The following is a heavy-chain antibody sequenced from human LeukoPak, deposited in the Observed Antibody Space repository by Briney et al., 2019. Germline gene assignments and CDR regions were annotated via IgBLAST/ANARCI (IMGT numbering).Heavy chain of an antibody. Sequence: GGSLRLSCAASGFTFSSYGMHWVRQAPGKGLEWVAVISYDGSNKYYADSVKGRFTISRDNSKNTLYLQMNSLRAEDTAVYYCAKDPGSSWYVHLYYFDYWGQGTLVTVSS. D-gene: IGHD6-13*01. CDR3: AKDPGSSWYVHLYYFDY. CDR2: ISYDGSNK. CDR1: GFTFSSYG. J-gene: IGHJ4*02. V-gene: IGHV3-30*18.